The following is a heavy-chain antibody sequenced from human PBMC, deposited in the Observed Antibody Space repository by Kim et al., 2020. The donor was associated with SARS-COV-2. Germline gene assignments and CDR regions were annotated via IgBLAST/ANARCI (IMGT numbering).Heavy chain of an antibody. CDR3: ARDKGSFDY. V-gene: IGHV3-33*01. Sequence: SNKYYADSVKGRFTISRDNSKNTLYLQMNSLRAEDTAVYYCARDKGSFDYWGQGTLVTVSS. CDR2: SNK. J-gene: IGHJ4*02.